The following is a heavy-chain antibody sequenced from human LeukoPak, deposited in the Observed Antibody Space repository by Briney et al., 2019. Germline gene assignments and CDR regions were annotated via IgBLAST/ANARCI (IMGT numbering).Heavy chain of an antibody. CDR2: IKQDGSDK. J-gene: IGHJ4*02. Sequence: PGGSLRLSCAASGFTFSSYSMNWVRQAPGKGLEWVANIKQDGSDKYYVDSVKGRFTISRDNAKNSVYLQMNSLRAEDTAVYYCAKEKTTGTYYVDYWGQGTLVTVSS. CDR1: GFTFSSYS. V-gene: IGHV3-7*01. D-gene: IGHD1-7*01. CDR3: AKEKTTGTYYVDY.